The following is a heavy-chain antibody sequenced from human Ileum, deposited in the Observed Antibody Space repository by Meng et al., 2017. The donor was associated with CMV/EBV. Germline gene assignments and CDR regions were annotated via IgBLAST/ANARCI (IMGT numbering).Heavy chain of an antibody. CDR2: ISDRADRT. D-gene: IGHD3-10*01. CDR3: ARIYGHSAGHYYHALDV. CDR1: QFTFSNYA. V-gene: IGHV3-23*01. Sequence: GGSLRLSCAASQFTFSNYAMTWVRQAPGRGLEAVSSISDRADRTYYVDSVRGRFTISRDNSKSTLFLQMNSLRAEDTATYYCARIYGHSAGHYYHALDVWGQGATVTVSS. J-gene: IGHJ6*02.